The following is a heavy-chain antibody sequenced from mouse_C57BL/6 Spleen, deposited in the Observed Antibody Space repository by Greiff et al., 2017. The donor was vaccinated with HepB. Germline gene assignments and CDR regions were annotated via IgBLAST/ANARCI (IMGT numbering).Heavy chain of an antibody. J-gene: IGHJ2*01. CDR3: HLLSDYFDY. CDR1: GYTFTSYW. Sequence: VQLQQSGAELVKPGASVKLSCKASGYTFTSYWMHWVKQRPGQGLEWIGMIHPNSGSTNYNEKFKSKATLTVDKSSSTAYMQLSSLTSEDSAVYYVHLLSDYFDYWGQGTTLTVSS. D-gene: IGHD2-1*01. V-gene: IGHV1-64*01. CDR2: IHPNSGST.